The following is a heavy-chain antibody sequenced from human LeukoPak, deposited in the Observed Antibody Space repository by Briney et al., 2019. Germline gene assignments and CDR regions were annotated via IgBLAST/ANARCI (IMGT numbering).Heavy chain of an antibody. Sequence: GGSLRLSCAASGFTFSPYSMNWVRQAPGKGLEWVSTLSGSGGSTYYADSVKGRFTISRDNAKNSLYLQMNSLRAEDTAVYYCARSYGVRGKFDYWGQGTLVTVSS. J-gene: IGHJ4*02. D-gene: IGHD3-16*01. CDR2: LSGSGGST. CDR1: GFTFSPYS. V-gene: IGHV3-21*01. CDR3: ARSYGVRGKFDY.